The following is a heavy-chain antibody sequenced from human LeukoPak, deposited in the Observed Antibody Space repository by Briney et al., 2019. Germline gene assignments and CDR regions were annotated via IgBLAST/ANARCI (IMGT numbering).Heavy chain of an antibody. J-gene: IGHJ4*02. CDR1: GYAFTSYY. CDR3: ARDRAQLWSFDY. D-gene: IGHD5-18*01. Sequence: GASVKVSCKASGYAFTSYYMHWVRQAPGQGLEWMGIINPSGGSTSYAQKFQGRVTMTRDTSTSTVYMELSSLRSEDTAVYYCARDRAQLWSFDYWGQGTLVTVSS. V-gene: IGHV1-46*01. CDR2: INPSGGST.